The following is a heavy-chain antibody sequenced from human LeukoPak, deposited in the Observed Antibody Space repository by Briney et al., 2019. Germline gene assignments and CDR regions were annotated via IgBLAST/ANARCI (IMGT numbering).Heavy chain of an antibody. CDR3: ARAYDSSGYYLLYYFDY. J-gene: IGHJ4*02. CDR2: INPYSGGT. D-gene: IGHD3-22*01. CDR1: GYTFTGYY. Sequence: ASVKVSCKASGYTFTGYYMHWVRQAPGQGLEWMGWINPYSGGTNYAQKFQGRVTITRNTSISTAYMELSSLRSEDTAVYYCARAYDSSGYYLLYYFDYWGRGTLVTVSS. V-gene: IGHV1-2*02.